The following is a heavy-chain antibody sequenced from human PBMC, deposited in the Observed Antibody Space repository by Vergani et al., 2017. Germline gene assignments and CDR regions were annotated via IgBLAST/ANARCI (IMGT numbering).Heavy chain of an antibody. CDR3: ARTLKFLDMDV. V-gene: IGHV3-72*01. CDR2: TRNKARGYST. Sequence: EVQVVESGGGLIKPGGSLRLSCVVSGITFKNAWINWVRQAPGKGLEWIGRTRNKARGYSTAYAASVRGRFIVSRDASGKSVSLQMTRLRIDDTAVYFCARTLKFLDMDVWGKGTTVTVSS. D-gene: IGHD3-3*01. J-gene: IGHJ6*04. CDR1: GITFKNAW.